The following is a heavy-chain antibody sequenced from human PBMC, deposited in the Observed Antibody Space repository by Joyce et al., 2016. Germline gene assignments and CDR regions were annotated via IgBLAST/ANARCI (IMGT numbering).Heavy chain of an antibody. J-gene: IGHJ4*02. D-gene: IGHD6-19*01. CDR1: SGPFSGFF. V-gene: IGHV4-34*02. Sequence: QVQLQQRGAGLLKTSETLSLTCAVYSGPFSGFFWSWVRQPPGKGLEWIGDITNSGATHSNPSLKSRLTMSVDASRKEFSLKLSSVNVADTAIYYCARSQWLAPLMYWGQGTPVTVSS. CDR2: ITNSGAT. CDR3: ARSQWLAPLMY.